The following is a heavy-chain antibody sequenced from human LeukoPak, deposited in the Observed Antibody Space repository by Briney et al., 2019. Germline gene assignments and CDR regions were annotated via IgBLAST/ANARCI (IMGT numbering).Heavy chain of an antibody. V-gene: IGHV3-7*01. D-gene: IGHD6-13*01. Sequence: GGSLRLSCAASGFTFRNDWMSWVRQAPGKGLERVANVKQDGSEKDYVDCVKGRFTISRDNAKNLLYLQMNSLRTEDTAVYYCSRLGPGGAGAFDYWGQGTLVTVSS. J-gene: IGHJ4*02. CDR1: GFTFRNDW. CDR2: VKQDGSEK. CDR3: SRLGPGGAGAFDY.